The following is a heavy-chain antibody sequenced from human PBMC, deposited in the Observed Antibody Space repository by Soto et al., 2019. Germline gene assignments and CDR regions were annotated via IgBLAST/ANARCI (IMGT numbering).Heavy chain of an antibody. Sequence: QVHLVQSGAEVKKPGSSVRVSCKASGGTFSRFVVIWVRQAPGQGLEWMGETIPIVASANYAQNFQGRVAINSDDFTNTVYMALSNLRSDDAAVYYCAAGEKAGYYGFDVWGQGTTVIVSS. V-gene: IGHV1-69*01. J-gene: IGHJ6*02. CDR3: AAGEKAGYYGFDV. CDR2: TIPIVASA. CDR1: GGTFSRFV. D-gene: IGHD3-16*01.